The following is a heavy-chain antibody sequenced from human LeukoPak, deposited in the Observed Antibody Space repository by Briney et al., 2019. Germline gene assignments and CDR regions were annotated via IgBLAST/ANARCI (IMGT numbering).Heavy chain of an antibody. V-gene: IGHV4-59*08. D-gene: IGHD3-10*01. CDR3: ARHEGTDYFDY. CDR1: GGSIRSYY. CDR2: IYYSGST. Sequence: SETLSLTCTVSGGSIRSYYWSWIRQPPGKGLEWIGYIYYSGSTKYNASLRGRVTISVDTSKNQFSLRLTSVTAADTAVYYCARHEGTDYFDYWGQGTLVTVSS. J-gene: IGHJ4*02.